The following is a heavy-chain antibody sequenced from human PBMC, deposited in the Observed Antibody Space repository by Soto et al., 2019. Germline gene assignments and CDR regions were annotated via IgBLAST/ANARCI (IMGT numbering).Heavy chain of an antibody. CDR3: ARGVGAGSYYNQYNWFDP. D-gene: IGHD3-10*01. CDR2: ISAYNGNT. J-gene: IGHJ5*02. V-gene: IGHV1-18*01. Sequence: QVQLVQSGAEVKKPGASVKVSCKASGYTFTNYGISWVRQAPGQGLEWMGWISAYNGNTKYAQKLQGRVTMTTDTSTSTAYMELRSLRADDTAVYYCARGVGAGSYYNQYNWFDPWGQGTLVTVSS. CDR1: GYTFTNYG.